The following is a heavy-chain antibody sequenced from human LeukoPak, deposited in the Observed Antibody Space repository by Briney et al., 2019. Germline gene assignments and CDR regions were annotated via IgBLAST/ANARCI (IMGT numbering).Heavy chain of an antibody. J-gene: IGHJ3*02. CDR1: GFTFTVYY. CDR2: INPNSGGT. D-gene: IGHD3-10*01. CDR3: ARGGTVVRGADDAFDI. V-gene: IGHV1-2*02. Sequence: ASVKVSCTASGFTFTVYYMHWVRQAPGQGPEWMGWINPNSGGTNYAQKFQGRVTMTRETYISTVYMELSGLRSDDTAVYSCARGGTVVRGADDAFDIWGQGTMVTVS.